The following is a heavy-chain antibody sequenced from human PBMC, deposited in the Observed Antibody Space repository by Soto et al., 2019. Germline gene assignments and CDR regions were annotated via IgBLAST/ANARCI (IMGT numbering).Heavy chain of an antibody. CDR2: IGGSAAGA. Sequence: EVQLLESGGNLVQPGGSLKLSCAASGFTFSSYAMSWVRQAPGKGLEWVSGIGGSAAGANYADSVKGRFTISRDNSRNTVYLQMSSLRAEDTALYYCARGGGIAVAGPHLDYWGQGTLVTVSS. J-gene: IGHJ4*02. V-gene: IGHV3-23*01. D-gene: IGHD6-19*01. CDR1: GFTFSSYA. CDR3: ARGGGIAVAGPHLDY.